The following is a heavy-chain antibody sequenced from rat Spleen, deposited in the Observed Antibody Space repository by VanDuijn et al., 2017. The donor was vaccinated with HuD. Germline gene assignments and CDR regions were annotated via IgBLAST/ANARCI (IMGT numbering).Heavy chain of an antibody. Sequence: EVQLVESGGGLVQPGRSLKLSCAASGFTFSNYYMAWVRQAPTKGLEWVASISPSGGSTYYPDSVKGRYTISRDNAKSTLYLQMNSLRSEDTATSPCTRGPNYYSGAGWFAYWGQGTLVTVSS. V-gene: IGHV5-27*01. J-gene: IGHJ3*01. CDR3: TRGPNYYSGAGWFAY. CDR1: GFTFSNYY. CDR2: ISPSGGST. D-gene: IGHD1-1*01.